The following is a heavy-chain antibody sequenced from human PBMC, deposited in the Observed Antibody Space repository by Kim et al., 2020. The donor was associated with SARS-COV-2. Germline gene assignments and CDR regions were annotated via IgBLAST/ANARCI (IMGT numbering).Heavy chain of an antibody. CDR1: GFTFSTYA. D-gene: IGHD3-3*01. Sequence: GGSLRLSCSASGFTFSTYAMHWVRQATGKGLEYVSVIRSNGESPYYADSVRGRFTGSRDNSKNTLYLQMSSLRPEDTAVYYCVKSKGVYYGMDFWGLGTTVTVSS. CDR3: VKSKGVYYGMDF. V-gene: IGHV3-64D*09. CDR2: IRSNGESP. J-gene: IGHJ6*01.